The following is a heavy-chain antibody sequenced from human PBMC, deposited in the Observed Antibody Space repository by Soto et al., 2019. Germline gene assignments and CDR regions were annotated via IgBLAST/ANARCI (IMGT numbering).Heavy chain of an antibody. D-gene: IGHD3-9*01. CDR3: ARGDDILTGYYDYYGMDV. Sequence: SETLSLTCAVSGGSISSSNWWSWVRQPPGKGLGWIGEIYHSGSTNYNPSLKSRVTISVDKSKNQFSLKLSSVTAEDTAVYYCARGDDILTGYYDYYGMDVWGQGTTVTVSS. CDR2: IYHSGST. CDR1: GGSISSSNW. J-gene: IGHJ6*02. V-gene: IGHV4-4*02.